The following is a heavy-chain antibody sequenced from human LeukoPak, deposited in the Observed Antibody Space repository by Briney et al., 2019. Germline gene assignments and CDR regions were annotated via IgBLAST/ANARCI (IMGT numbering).Heavy chain of an antibody. CDR3: ARDLGYNWGAHDAFDI. V-gene: IGHV3-30-3*01. Sequence: GGSLRLSCAASGFTFSSYAMHWVRQAPGKGLEWVAVISYDGSNKYYADSVKGRFTISRDNSKNTLYLQMNSLRAEDTAVYYCARDLGYNWGAHDAFDIWGQGTMVTVSS. J-gene: IGHJ3*02. CDR2: ISYDGSNK. D-gene: IGHD5-24*01. CDR1: GFTFSSYA.